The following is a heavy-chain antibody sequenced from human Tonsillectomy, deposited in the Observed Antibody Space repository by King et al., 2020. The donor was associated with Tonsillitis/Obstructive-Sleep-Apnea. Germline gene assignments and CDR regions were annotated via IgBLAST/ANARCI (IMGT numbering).Heavy chain of an antibody. D-gene: IGHD3-16*01. CDR1: GGSISSSSYY. J-gene: IGHJ4*02. CDR2: IYYSGST. Sequence: QLQESGPGLVKPSETLSLTCTVSGGSISSSSYYWGWIRQPPGKGLEWLGSIYYSGSTYYNPSLKSRVTISVDTSKNQFSLNLSSVTAAETAVYYCAINIGGGASYYFDYWGQGTLVTVSS. CDR3: AINIGGGASYYFDY. V-gene: IGHV4-39*01.